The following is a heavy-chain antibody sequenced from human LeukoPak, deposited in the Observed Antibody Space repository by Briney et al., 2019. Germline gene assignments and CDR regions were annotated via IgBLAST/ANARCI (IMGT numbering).Heavy chain of an antibody. J-gene: IGHJ4*02. Sequence: GGSLRLSCAASGFTFDDYAMQWVRQAPGKGLEWVSLIGGDGGSTYYADSVKGRFTISRDNSKNSLYLQMNSLRTEDTALYYCAKEPHYYDSSGYYWGQGTLVTVSS. CDR1: GFTFDDYA. D-gene: IGHD3-22*01. V-gene: IGHV3-43*02. CDR3: AKEPHYYDSSGYY. CDR2: IGGDGGST.